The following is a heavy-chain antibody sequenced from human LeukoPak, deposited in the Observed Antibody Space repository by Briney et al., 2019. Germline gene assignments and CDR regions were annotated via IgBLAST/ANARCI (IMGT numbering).Heavy chain of an antibody. V-gene: IGHV1-69*05. CDR2: IIPIFGTA. J-gene: IGHJ4*02. Sequence: ASVKVSCKASGGTFSSYAISWVRQAPGQGLEWMGGIIPIFGTANYAQEFQGRVTITTDESTSTAYMELSSLRSEDTAVYYCARGPRPCSGGSCHPRFDYWGQGTLVTVSS. CDR3: ARGPRPCSGGSCHPRFDY. CDR1: GGTFSSYA. D-gene: IGHD2-15*01.